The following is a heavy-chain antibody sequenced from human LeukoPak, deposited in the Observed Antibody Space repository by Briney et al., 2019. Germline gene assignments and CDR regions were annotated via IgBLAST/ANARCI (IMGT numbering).Heavy chain of an antibody. Sequence: SETLSLTCAVYGGSFSGYYWSWIRQPPGKGLEWIGEINHSESTNYNPSLKSRVTISVDTSKNQFSLKLSSVTAADTAVYYCARGYSYYYYYYGMDVWGQGTTVTVSS. J-gene: IGHJ6*02. CDR2: INHSEST. CDR1: GGSFSGYY. D-gene: IGHD6-13*01. V-gene: IGHV4-34*01. CDR3: ARGYSYYYYYYGMDV.